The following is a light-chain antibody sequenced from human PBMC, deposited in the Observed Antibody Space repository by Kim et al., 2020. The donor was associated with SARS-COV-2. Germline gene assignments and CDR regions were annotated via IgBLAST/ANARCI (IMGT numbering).Light chain of an antibody. CDR1: NYARKI. CDR2: GGS. J-gene: IGLJ2*01. V-gene: IGLV3-21*02. CDR3: QVWDRDNDHEVI. Sequence: NYARKIFLFYRQRTAQAPVLVVYGGSDRPSGIPEPFSGSASGNTATLTITSVEAGDEADYYCQVWDRDNDHEVIFGGGTQLTVL.